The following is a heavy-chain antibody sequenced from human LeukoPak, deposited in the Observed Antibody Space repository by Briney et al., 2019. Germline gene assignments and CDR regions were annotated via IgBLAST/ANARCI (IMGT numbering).Heavy chain of an antibody. CDR2: INAGNGNT. V-gene: IGHV1-3*01. J-gene: IGHJ4*02. Sequence: GASVKVSCKASGYTFTSYAMHWVRQAPGQRLEWMGWINAGNGNTKYSQKLQGRVTMTTDTSTSTAYMELRSLRSDDTAVYYCARDSSGHTAFDYWGQGTLVTVSS. CDR3: ARDSSGHTAFDY. D-gene: IGHD5-18*01. CDR1: GYTFTSYA.